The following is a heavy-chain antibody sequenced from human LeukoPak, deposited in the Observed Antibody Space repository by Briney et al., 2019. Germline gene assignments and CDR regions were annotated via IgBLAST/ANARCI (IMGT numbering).Heavy chain of an antibody. CDR1: GGSISSSY. J-gene: IGHJ6*03. V-gene: IGHV4-59*01. D-gene: IGHD2-15*01. Sequence: PSETLSLTCTVSGGSISSSYWSWIRQPPGKGLEWIGYIYYSGSTNYNPSLKSRVTISVDTSKNQFSLKLSSVIAADTAVYYCAKDWRRIVVVGPITRHGNYMDVWGKGTTVTISS. CDR3: AKDWRRIVVVGPITRHGNYMDV. CDR2: IYYSGST.